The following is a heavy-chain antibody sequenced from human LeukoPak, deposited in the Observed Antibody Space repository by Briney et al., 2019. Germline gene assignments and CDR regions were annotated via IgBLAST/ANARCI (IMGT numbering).Heavy chain of an antibody. CDR1: GFTFSSYG. J-gene: IGHJ4*02. V-gene: IGHV3-30*02. D-gene: IGHD5-18*01. CDR3: AKLDVSGYSYAVDY. Sequence: PGGSLRLSCAASGFTFSSYGVHWVRQAPGKGLEWVAFIRYDGSNKYYADSVKGRFTISRDNSKNTLYLQMNSLRAEDTAVYYCAKLDVSGYSYAVDYWGQGTLVTVSS. CDR2: IRYDGSNK.